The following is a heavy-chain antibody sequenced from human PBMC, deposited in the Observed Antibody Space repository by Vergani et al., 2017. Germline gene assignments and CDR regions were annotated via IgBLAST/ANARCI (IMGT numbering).Heavy chain of an antibody. Sequence: QVQQVQSGAEVKKPGSSVKVSCKASGGTFSSYAISWVRQAPGQGLEWMGRIIPIFGTANYAQKFQGRVTITADESTSTAYMELSSLRSEDTAVYYCARDRNGYYGSGAYYYGMDVWGQGTTVTVSS. D-gene: IGHD3-10*01. CDR3: ARDRNGYYGSGAYYYGMDV. J-gene: IGHJ6*02. CDR2: IIPIFGTA. CDR1: GGTFSSYA. V-gene: IGHV1-69*13.